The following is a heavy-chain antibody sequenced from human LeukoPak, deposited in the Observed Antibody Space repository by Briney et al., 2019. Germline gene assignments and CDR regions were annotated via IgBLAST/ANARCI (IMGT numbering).Heavy chain of an antibody. CDR1: GFTFSDYY. CDR3: VKEKRYRLPPWDY. D-gene: IGHD5-12*01. V-gene: IGHV3-11*06. J-gene: IGHJ4*02. CDR2: IPSTSSYT. Sequence: KSGGSLRLSCVASGFTFSDYYMSWIRQAPGKGLEWVSYIPSTSSYTSYADSVKGRFTISRDNSKNTLLLQMNSLRVEDTAIYFCVKEKRYRLPPWDYWGQGTLVTVSS.